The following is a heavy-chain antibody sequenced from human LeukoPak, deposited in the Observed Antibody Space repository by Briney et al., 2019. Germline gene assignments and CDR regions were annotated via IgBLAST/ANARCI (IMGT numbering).Heavy chain of an antibody. CDR2: IIPIFGIA. D-gene: IGHD2-15*01. J-gene: IGHJ6*02. CDR3: ARARVVVAATDGMDV. CDR1: GGTFSSYA. Sequence: ASVKVSCKASGGTFSSYAISWVRQAPGQGLEWMGRIIPIFGIANYAQKFQGRVTITADKSTSTAYMELSSLRSEDTAAYYCARARVVVAATDGMDVWGQGTTVTVSS. V-gene: IGHV1-69*04.